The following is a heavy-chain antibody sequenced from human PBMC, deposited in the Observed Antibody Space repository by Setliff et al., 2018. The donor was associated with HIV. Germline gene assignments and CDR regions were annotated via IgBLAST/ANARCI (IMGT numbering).Heavy chain of an antibody. Sequence: SETLSLTCDVYGGSFSGYYWSWIRQPPGKGLEWIGESNHSGSTNYNPSLKSQVTISVDTSKRQFSLKLSSVTAADTAVFYCARGPVYSSTIDYWGQGTLVTVSS. D-gene: IGHD6-13*01. CDR3: ARGPVYSSTIDY. J-gene: IGHJ4*02. V-gene: IGHV4-34*01. CDR2: SNHSGST. CDR1: GGSFSGYY.